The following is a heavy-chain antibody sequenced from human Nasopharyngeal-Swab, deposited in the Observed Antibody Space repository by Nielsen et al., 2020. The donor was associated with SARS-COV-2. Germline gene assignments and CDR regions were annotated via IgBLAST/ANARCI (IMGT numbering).Heavy chain of an antibody. CDR1: GVSISSQY. D-gene: IGHD3-3*01. Sequence: SETLSLTCTVSGVSISSQYWSWIRQPPGKGLEWIGSIEYSGSTYYNPSLKSRVTISLDTSKSQFSLKLTSVTAADTAMYYCARNQFYYTSRSHFDDYWGQGTLVTVSS. V-gene: IGHV4-59*11. CDR3: ARNQFYYTSRSHFDDY. CDR2: IEYSGST. J-gene: IGHJ4*02.